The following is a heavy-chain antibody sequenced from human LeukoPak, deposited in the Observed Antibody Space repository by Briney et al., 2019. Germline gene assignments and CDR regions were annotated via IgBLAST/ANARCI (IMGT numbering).Heavy chain of an antibody. Sequence: GASLKISCKGSGYSFTSYWIGWVRQMPGKGLAWMGIIYPGDSDTRYSPSFQGQVTISADKSISTAYLQWSSLKASDTAMYYCAQYGSGSYYNGAFDIWGQGTMVTVSS. CDR1: GYSFTSYW. J-gene: IGHJ3*02. D-gene: IGHD3-10*01. V-gene: IGHV5-51*01. CDR3: AQYGSGSYYNGAFDI. CDR2: IYPGDSDT.